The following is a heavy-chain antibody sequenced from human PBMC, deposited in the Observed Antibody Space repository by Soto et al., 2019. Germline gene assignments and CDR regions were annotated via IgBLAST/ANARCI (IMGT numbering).Heavy chain of an antibody. CDR1: GGSISSGDYY. CDR3: ARVGRFCSSPSCRGRNWFDP. Sequence: QVQLQESGPGLVEPSQTLSLTCSVSGGSISSGDYYWSWIRQPPGKGLEWIVYMFYVGATYYNPSLKSRVTISGDTPKNQFSLKLSSVTAADTAVYHCARVGRFCSSPSCRGRNWFDPWGEGTLVTVTS. V-gene: IGHV4-30-4*01. CDR2: MFYVGAT. J-gene: IGHJ5*02. D-gene: IGHD2-2*01.